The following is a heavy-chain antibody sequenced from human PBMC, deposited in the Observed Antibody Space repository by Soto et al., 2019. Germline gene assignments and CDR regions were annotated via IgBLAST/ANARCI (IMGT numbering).Heavy chain of an antibody. CDR2: ISYDGSNK. CDR3: ARPLWRDDYNWAYFDL. Sequence: QVQLVESGGGVVQPGRSLRLSCAASGFTFSSYAMHWVRQAPGKGLEWVAVISYDGSNKYYADSVKGRFTISRDNSKNTPYMQMNSLRTEDTAVYYCARPLWRDDYNWAYFDLWGRGTLVTVSS. D-gene: IGHD4-4*01. CDR1: GFTFSSYA. V-gene: IGHV3-30-3*01. J-gene: IGHJ2*01.